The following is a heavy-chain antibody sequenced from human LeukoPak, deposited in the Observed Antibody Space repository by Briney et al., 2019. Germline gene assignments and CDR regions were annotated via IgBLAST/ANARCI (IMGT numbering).Heavy chain of an antibody. CDR3: ARVAPNWSGYYRFEGGPLDY. CDR2: INHSGST. D-gene: IGHD3-3*01. J-gene: IGHJ4*02. CDR1: GGSFSGYY. V-gene: IGHV4-34*01. Sequence: KPSETLSLTCAVYGGSFSGYYWSWIRQPPGKGLEWIGEINHSGSTNYNPSLKSRVTISVDTSKNQFSLKLSSVTAADTAVYYCARVAPNWSGYYRFEGGPLDYWGQGTLVTVSS.